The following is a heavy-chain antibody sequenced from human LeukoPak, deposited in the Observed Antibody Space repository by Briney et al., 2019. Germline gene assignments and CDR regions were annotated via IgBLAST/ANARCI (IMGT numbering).Heavy chain of an antibody. D-gene: IGHD3-10*01. V-gene: IGHV3-53*01. CDR3: ARLYYYVSGTYSRYFDY. CDR2: IYSGGTT. J-gene: IGHJ4*02. CDR1: GFTVSSSF. Sequence: PGGSLRLSCAASGFTVSSSFMTWVRQAPGKGLEWVSIIYSGGTTHYADSVQGRFTISRDNSKNTLYPQMNSLRAEDTAIYYCARLYYYVSGTYSRYFDYWGQGTLVTVSS.